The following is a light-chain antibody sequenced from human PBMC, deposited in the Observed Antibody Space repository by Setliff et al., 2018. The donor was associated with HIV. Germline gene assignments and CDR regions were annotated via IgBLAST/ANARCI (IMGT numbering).Light chain of an antibody. CDR1: SSDIGGYNY. Sequence: QSALTQPASVSGSPGQSITISCTGTSSDIGGYNYVSWYQQLPGKPPKLMIYQASKRPSGVSNRFSGSKSGNTASLTISGLQAEDEADYYCCSNTGSNTYVFGTGTKVTVL. CDR3: CSNTGSNTYV. CDR2: QAS. V-gene: IGLV2-14*01. J-gene: IGLJ1*01.